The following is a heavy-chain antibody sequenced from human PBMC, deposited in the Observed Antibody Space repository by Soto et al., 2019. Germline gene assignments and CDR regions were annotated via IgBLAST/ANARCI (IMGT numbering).Heavy chain of an antibody. CDR1: GYTFTGYY. CDR2: INPNSGGT. CDR3: ARAYGYSSGWLGQNWFDP. D-gene: IGHD6-19*01. V-gene: IGHV1-2*04. Sequence: ASVKVSCKASGYTFTGYYMHWVRQAPGQGLEWMGWINPNSGGTNYAQKFQGWVTMTRDTSIGTAYMELSRLRSDDTAVYYCARAYGYSSGWLGQNWFDPWGQGTLVTVSS. J-gene: IGHJ5*02.